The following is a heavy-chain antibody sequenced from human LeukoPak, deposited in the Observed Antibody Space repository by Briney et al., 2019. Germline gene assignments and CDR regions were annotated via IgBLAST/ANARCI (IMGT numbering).Heavy chain of an antibody. D-gene: IGHD2-15*01. Sequence: GGSLRLSCAASGFTFTTYGMHWVRQAPGKGLEWVAVIWNDGSYKHYADSVKGRFTISRDDSKNTIYLQMNSLRAEDTAVYYCATDLCQQMIQGYDYWGQGTLVTVSP. CDR1: GFTFTTYG. V-gene: IGHV3-33*01. CDR3: ATDLCQQMIQGYDY. J-gene: IGHJ4*02. CDR2: IWNDGSYK.